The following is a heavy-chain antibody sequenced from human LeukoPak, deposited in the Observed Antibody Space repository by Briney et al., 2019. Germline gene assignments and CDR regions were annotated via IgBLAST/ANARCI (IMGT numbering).Heavy chain of an antibody. D-gene: IGHD4-23*01. Sequence: GGSLRLSCAASGFTVSSNYTSWVRQAPGKGLEWVSVIYSGGSTYYADSVKGRFTISRDNSKNTLYLQMNSLRAEDTAVYYCAREPGVTQGNLWGQGTLVAVSS. CDR3: AREPGVTQGNL. V-gene: IGHV3-66*01. CDR2: IYSGGST. J-gene: IGHJ4*02. CDR1: GFTVSSNY.